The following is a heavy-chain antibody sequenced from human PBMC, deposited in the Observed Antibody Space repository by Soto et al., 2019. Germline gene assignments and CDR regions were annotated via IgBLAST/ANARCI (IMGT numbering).Heavy chain of an antibody. V-gene: IGHV4-4*02. D-gene: IGHD2-2*01. CDR2: IYHTGNT. CDR3: ARANYCSSTSWHVEY. J-gene: IGHJ4*01. CDR1: GGSISSGKW. Sequence: QVQLQESGPGLVKPSGTLSLICAVSGGSISSGKWWSWVRQPPGKTLEWIGEIYHTGNTNSNPSLKIRVNMSVDKSKNQFSLNLSSVTAADTAVYYCARANYCSSTSWHVEYWGHGTLVTVSS.